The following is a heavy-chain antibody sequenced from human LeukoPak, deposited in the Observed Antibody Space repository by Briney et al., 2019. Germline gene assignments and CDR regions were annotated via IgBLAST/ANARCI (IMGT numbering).Heavy chain of an antibody. CDR1: GFTFNSYS. Sequence: GGSLRLSCAASGFTFNSYSMNWVRQAPGKGLEWVSSISSSSTYIYYADSLKGRFTISRDNAKNSLYLQMNSLRAEDTAVYYCARDRLACSGGSCYWLDPWGQGTLVTVSS. V-gene: IGHV3-21*06. J-gene: IGHJ5*02. CDR3: ARDRLACSGGSCYWLDP. CDR2: ISSSSTYI. D-gene: IGHD2-15*01.